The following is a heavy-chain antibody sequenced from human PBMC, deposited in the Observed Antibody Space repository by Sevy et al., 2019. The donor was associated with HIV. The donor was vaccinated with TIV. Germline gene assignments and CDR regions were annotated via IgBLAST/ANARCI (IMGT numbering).Heavy chain of an antibody. CDR1: GFSFRNFG. D-gene: IGHD3-22*01. CDR3: AKRGGHDTSGYVSYYYYGMDV. V-gene: IGHV3-30*18. J-gene: IGHJ6*02. Sequence: GGSLRLTCAASGFSFRNFGMHWVRRAPGKGLEWLALLSFDGDTKDYGDSVKGRFTISRDNSKNTLYLQMNSLRVEDTAVYYCAKRGGHDTSGYVSYYYYGMDVWGQGTTVTVSS. CDR2: LSFDGDTK.